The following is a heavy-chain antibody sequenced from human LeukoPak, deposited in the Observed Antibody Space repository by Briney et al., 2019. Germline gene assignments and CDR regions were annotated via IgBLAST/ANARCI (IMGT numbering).Heavy chain of an antibody. CDR1: GFTFSS. D-gene: IGHD3-10*01. J-gene: IGHJ6*01. V-gene: IGHV3-21*01. CDR3: ARDRVVAGYYYGMDV. Sequence: GGSLRLSCAASGFTFSSMNWVRQAPAKGLEWVSSISRSSSYIYYADSVKGRFTISRDNAKNSLYLLMNSLRAEDTAVYYCARDRVVAGYYYGMDVWGKGTTVTVSS. CDR2: ISRSSSYI.